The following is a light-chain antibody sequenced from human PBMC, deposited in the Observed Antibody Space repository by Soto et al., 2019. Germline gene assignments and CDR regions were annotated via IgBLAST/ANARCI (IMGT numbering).Light chain of an antibody. CDR2: DGS. J-gene: IGLJ2*01. Sequence: QSALTQPASVSGSPGQSVTISCTGTSSDLGTYNLVSWYQQQPNKAPKLMIYDGSKRPSGVSNRFSGSKSGNTASLTISGLQAEDEADYYCCSYAGSNTHVLFGGGTKVTVL. CDR3: CSYAGSNTHVL. V-gene: IGLV2-23*01. CDR1: SSDLGTYNL.